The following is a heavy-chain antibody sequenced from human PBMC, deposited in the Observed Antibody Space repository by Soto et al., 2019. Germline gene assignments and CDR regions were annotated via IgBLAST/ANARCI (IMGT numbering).Heavy chain of an antibody. Sequence: SVKVSCKASGGTFSSYAISWVRQAPGQGLEWMGGIIPIFGTANYAQKFQGRVTITADESTSTAYMELSSLRSEDTAVYYCAERYSYGLAFDIWGQGTMVTVSS. J-gene: IGHJ3*02. CDR2: IIPIFGTA. CDR1: GGTFSSYA. V-gene: IGHV1-69*13. CDR3: AERYSYGLAFDI. D-gene: IGHD5-18*01.